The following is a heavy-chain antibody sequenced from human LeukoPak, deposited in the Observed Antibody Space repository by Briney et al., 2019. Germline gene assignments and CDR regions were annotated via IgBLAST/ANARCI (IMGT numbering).Heavy chain of an antibody. V-gene: IGHV4-59*01. CDR3: ARSGRYFDWLLDGDCYYYMDV. Sequence: SETLSLTCTVSGGSISSYYWSWIRQPPGKGLEWIGYIYYSGSTNYNPSLKSRVTISVDTSKNQFSLKLSSVTAADTAVYYCARSGRYFDWLLDGDCYYYMDVWGKGTTVTISS. CDR1: GGSISSYY. D-gene: IGHD3-9*01. J-gene: IGHJ6*03. CDR2: IYYSGST.